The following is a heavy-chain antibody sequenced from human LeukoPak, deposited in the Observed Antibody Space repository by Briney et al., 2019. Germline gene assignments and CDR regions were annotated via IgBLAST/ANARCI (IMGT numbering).Heavy chain of an antibody. Sequence: GGSLRLSCAASGFTFSSYGMHWVRQAPGKGLEWVAYIQYDGSNEQYADSVKGRFSISRDSSKNILYLQMNSLRAEDTAVYYCAKRGPSDPKYYYYMDVWGKGTTVTVSS. D-gene: IGHD3-10*01. CDR1: GFTFSSYG. CDR2: IQYDGSNE. J-gene: IGHJ6*03. CDR3: AKRGPSDPKYYYYMDV. V-gene: IGHV3-30*02.